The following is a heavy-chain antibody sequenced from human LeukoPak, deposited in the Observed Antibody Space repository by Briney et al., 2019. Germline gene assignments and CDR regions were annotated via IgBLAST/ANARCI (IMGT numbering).Heavy chain of an antibody. CDR2: INPNSGGT. Sequence: ASVKVSCKASGYTFTGYYMHWVRQAPGQGLEWMGWINPNSGGTNYAQKFQGRVTMTRDTSISTAYMELSRPRSDDTAVYYCARDGGYYDSSGYPGYWGQGTLVTVSS. V-gene: IGHV1-2*02. D-gene: IGHD3-22*01. CDR1: GYTFTGYY. CDR3: ARDGGYYDSSGYPGY. J-gene: IGHJ4*02.